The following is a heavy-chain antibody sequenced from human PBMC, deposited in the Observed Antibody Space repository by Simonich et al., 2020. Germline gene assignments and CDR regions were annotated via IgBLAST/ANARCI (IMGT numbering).Heavy chain of an antibody. Sequence: EVQLVESGGGLVQPGRSLRLSCTASGFTFGDYAMSSFRQAPGKGQDVVGVMRSKAYGRKTEYAASVKGRFNISRDDSKSIAYLQRNSLKTEDTAVYYCTREKGDYYDSSGYYAFDIWGQGTMVTVSS. J-gene: IGHJ3*02. V-gene: IGHV3-49*03. CDR2: MRSKAYGRKT. CDR1: GFTFGDYA. CDR3: TREKGDYYDSSGYYAFDI. D-gene: IGHD3-22*01.